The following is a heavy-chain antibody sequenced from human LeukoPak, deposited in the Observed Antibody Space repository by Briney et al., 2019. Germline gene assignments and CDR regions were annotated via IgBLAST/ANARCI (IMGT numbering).Heavy chain of an antibody. V-gene: IGHV1-8*02. CDR1: GYTFSTYD. J-gene: IGHJ4*02. D-gene: IGHD3-3*01. CDR3: ARGVSPFSETFDY. Sequence: ASVKVSCKTSGYTFSTYDINWLRQAAGQGLEWMGWMNPNSANTGFAQKFQGRAAITRDTSTATAYLELSGLTSEDTAVYYCARGVSPFSETFDYWGQGTLVTVSS. CDR2: MNPNSANT.